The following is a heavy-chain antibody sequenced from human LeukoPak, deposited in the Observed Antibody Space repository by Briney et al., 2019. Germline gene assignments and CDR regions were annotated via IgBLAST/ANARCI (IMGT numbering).Heavy chain of an antibody. CDR2: ISAYNGNT. CDR1: GYTFTSYG. D-gene: IGHD6-19*01. Sequence: ASVEVSCKASGYTFTSYGISWVRQAPGQGLEWMGWISAYNGNTNYAQKLQGRVTMTTDTSTSTAYMELRSLRSDDTAVYYCARATGYRSGWPSDYWGQGTLVTVSS. CDR3: ARATGYRSGWPSDY. J-gene: IGHJ4*02. V-gene: IGHV1-18*01.